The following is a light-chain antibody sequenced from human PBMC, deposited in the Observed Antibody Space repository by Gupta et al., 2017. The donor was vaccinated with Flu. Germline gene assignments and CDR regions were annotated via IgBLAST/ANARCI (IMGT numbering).Light chain of an antibody. CDR1: TSNIGNNY. CDR3: GTWDSRLSAAV. V-gene: IGLV1-51*01. CDR2: DSN. J-gene: IGLJ7*01. Sequence: QSVLTQPPSVSAAPGQKVTISCSGSTSNIGNNYVSWYQQLPGTTPKLLIYDSNKRPSGIPDRFSGSKSGTSATLGITGLQTGDEADYYCGTWDSRLSAAVFGGGTQLTVL.